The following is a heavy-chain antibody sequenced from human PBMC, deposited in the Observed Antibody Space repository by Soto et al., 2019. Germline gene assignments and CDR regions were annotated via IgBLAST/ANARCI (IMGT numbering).Heavy chain of an antibody. J-gene: IGHJ5*01. V-gene: IGHV1-69*02. CDR3: APGDNPHS. CDR1: GGTFSSYT. D-gene: IGHD2-21*01. CDR2: IIPILGIA. Sequence: QVQLVQSGAEVKKPGSSVKVSCKASGGTFSSYTISWVRQAPGQGLEWMGRIIPILGIANYAPKFQGRVTITADKSTSTALMELSSPRSEDTAVDFWAPGDNPHSRGQGTPVPLPS.